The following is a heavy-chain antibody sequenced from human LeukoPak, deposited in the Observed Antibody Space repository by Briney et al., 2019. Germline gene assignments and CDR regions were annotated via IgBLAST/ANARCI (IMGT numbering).Heavy chain of an antibody. CDR3: ARVGKLYCGGDCYPPLDY. J-gene: IGHJ4*02. CDR2: IYTSGST. CDR1: GGSISSYY. D-gene: IGHD2-21*02. V-gene: IGHV4-4*07. Sequence: SETLSLTCTVSGGSISSYYWSWIRQPAGKGLEWIGRIYTSGSTNYNPSLKSRVTMSVDTSKNQFSLKLSSVTAADTAVYYCARVGKLYCGGDCYPPLDYWGQGTLVTVSS.